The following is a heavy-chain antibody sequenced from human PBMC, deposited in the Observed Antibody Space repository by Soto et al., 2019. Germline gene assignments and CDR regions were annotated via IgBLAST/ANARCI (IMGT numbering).Heavy chain of an antibody. CDR1: GGTVSSYT. V-gene: IGHV1-69*08. CDR3: AREDGGGYFDL. J-gene: IGHJ2*01. Sequence: QVQLVQSGAEVKKPGSSVKVSCKASGGTVSSYTITWVRQAPGQGLEWMGRIIPILGIANYAQKFQGRVTCTAEKSTSTAYMELGSPTSEDTAVYYCAREDGGGYFDLWGRGTLVTVSS. D-gene: IGHD4-17*01. CDR2: IIPILGIA.